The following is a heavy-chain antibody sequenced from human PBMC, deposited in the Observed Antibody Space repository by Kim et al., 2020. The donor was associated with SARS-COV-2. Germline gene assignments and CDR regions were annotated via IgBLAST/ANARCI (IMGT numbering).Heavy chain of an antibody. CDR1: GGSFSGYY. CDR2: INHSGGT. D-gene: IGHD3-3*01. V-gene: IGHV4-34*01. Sequence: SETLSLTCAVYGGSFSGYYWSWIRQPPGKGLEWIGEINHSGGTNYNPSLKRRVTISVDTSKNQFSLKLSSVTAADTAVYYCARAFRALRFLDNWGQGTLVTVSS. CDR3: ARAFRALRFLDN. J-gene: IGHJ4*02.